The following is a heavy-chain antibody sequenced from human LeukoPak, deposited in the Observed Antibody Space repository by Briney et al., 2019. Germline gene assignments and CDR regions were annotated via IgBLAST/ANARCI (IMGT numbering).Heavy chain of an antibody. CDR2: IDSGGGST. V-gene: IGHV3-23*01. Sequence: HPGGSLRLSCVASEYTFSNYAMSWVRQAPGKGLEWVSSIDSGGGSTYYADSVKGRFTISRDNSKNTLYLQMNSLRAEDTAIYYCASADGSGYRYYWGQGTLVTVSS. D-gene: IGHD3-22*01. CDR3: ASADGSGYRYY. CDR1: EYTFSNYA. J-gene: IGHJ4*02.